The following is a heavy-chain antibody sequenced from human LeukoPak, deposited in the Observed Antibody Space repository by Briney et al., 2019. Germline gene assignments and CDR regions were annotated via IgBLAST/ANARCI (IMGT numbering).Heavy chain of an antibody. Sequence: GGSLRLSCAASGFSLTTNAMGWGGQAPGKGLEGVSVISDRGDSTYYADSVRGRFTISRDNSKTTVYLQMNSLRAEDTAVYYCANDLGWIQLNLGRGQGTLVTVSS. CDR2: ISDRGDST. D-gene: IGHD5-18*01. J-gene: IGHJ4*02. V-gene: IGHV3-23*01. CDR1: GFSLTTNA. CDR3: ANDLGWIQLNLG.